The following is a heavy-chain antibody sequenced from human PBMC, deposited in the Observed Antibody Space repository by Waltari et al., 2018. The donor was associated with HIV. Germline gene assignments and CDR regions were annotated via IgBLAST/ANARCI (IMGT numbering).Heavy chain of an antibody. D-gene: IGHD3-22*01. CDR1: GGSISSYY. J-gene: IGHJ4*02. Sequence: HVQLQESGPGLVKPSETLSLTCTVSGGSISSYYWSWIRHPAGKGLEWLGRIYTNGSTNYTPSLKSRVTMSVDTSKKQFSLKRSAVTAADTAVYYCAREAGDDSSGATLWGQGTLVTVSS. CDR2: IYTNGST. V-gene: IGHV4-4*07. CDR3: AREAGDDSSGATL.